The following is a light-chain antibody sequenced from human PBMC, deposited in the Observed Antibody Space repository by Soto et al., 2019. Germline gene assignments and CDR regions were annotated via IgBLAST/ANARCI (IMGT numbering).Light chain of an antibody. CDR2: DVS. CDR1: NSDVGAYNY. J-gene: IGLJ1*01. Sequence: QYALTHPRSVSWSPGHAVTFSCTGTNSDVGAYNYVSWYRQHPDKAPKLIIYDVSKRPSGVPDRFSGSKSGNTASLTISGLQAEDEADYFCSSFAGSYNHVFGTGTKVTVL. CDR3: SSFAGSYNHV. V-gene: IGLV2-11*01.